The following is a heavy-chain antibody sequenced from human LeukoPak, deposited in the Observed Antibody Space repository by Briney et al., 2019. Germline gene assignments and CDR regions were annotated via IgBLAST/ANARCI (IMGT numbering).Heavy chain of an antibody. D-gene: IGHD5-18*01. CDR2: INHSGST. CDR1: GGSFSGYY. Sequence: PSETLSLTCAVYGGSFSGYYWSWIRQPPGKGLEWIGEINHSGSTNYNPSLKSRVTISVDTSKNQFSLKLSSVTAADTAVYYCASRNHSYGPPADYWGQGTLVTVSS. J-gene: IGHJ4*02. CDR3: ASRNHSYGPPADY. V-gene: IGHV4-34*01.